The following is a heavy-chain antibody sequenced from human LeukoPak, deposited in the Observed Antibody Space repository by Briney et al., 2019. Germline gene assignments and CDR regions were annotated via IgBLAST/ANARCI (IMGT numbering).Heavy chain of an antibody. CDR3: AKDRYLGSGYIYYYYMDV. J-gene: IGHJ6*03. CDR2: IRYDGSNK. Sequence: GGSLRLSCAASGFTFSSYGMHWVRQAPGKGLEWVAFIRYDGSNKYYADSVKGRFTISRDNSKNTLYLQMNSLKAEDTAVYYCAKDRYLGSGYIYYYYMDVWGKGTTVTISS. V-gene: IGHV3-30*02. CDR1: GFTFSSYG. D-gene: IGHD3-22*01.